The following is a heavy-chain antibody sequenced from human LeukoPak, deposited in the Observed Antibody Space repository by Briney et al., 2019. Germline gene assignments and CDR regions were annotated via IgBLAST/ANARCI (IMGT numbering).Heavy chain of an antibody. J-gene: IGHJ4*02. Sequence: SVKVSCKASGGTFTSYAISWVRQAPGQGLEWMGGIIPIFGAANYAQRFQGRVTITADKSTSTSYMELSSLRSEDTAVYYCARSSVVTAMVHLEYWGQGTLVTVSS. CDR2: IIPIFGAA. CDR3: ARSSVVTAMVHLEY. D-gene: IGHD2-21*02. CDR1: GGTFTSYA. V-gene: IGHV1-69*06.